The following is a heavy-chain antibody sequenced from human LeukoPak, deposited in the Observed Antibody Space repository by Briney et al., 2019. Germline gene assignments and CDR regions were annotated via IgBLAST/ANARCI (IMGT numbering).Heavy chain of an antibody. CDR1: GYTFTSYD. CDR3: ARGRDYVWGSYHDY. V-gene: IGHV1-8*01. J-gene: IGHJ4*02. D-gene: IGHD3-16*02. Sequence: ASVKVSCKASGYTFTSYDINWVRQATGQGLEWMGWMNPNSGNTGYAQKFQGRVTMTRNTSISTAYMKLSSLRSEDTAVYYCARGRDYVWGSYHDYWGQGTLVTVSS. CDR2: MNPNSGNT.